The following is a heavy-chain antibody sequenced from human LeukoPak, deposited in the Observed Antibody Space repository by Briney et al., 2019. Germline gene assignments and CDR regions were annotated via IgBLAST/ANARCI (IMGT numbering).Heavy chain of an antibody. Sequence: GGSLRLSCAASGFTISSYWMSRVRQAPGKGLEWVANIKQDGSEKYYVDSVKGRFTISRDNAKNSLYLQMNSLRAEDTAVYYCARSQVVVASYYFDYWGQGTLVTVSS. V-gene: IGHV3-7*03. CDR2: IKQDGSEK. J-gene: IGHJ4*02. CDR3: ARSQVVVASYYFDY. D-gene: IGHD2-15*01. CDR1: GFTISSYW.